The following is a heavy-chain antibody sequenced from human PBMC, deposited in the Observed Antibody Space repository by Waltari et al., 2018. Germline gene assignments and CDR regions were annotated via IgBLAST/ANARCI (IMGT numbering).Heavy chain of an antibody. CDR1: GFSFSHYW. D-gene: IGHD3-22*01. CDR3: ARDDSSSGSYDAFDI. CDR2: IKGDGSRK. J-gene: IGHJ3*02. Sequence: EVQLVESGGGLVQPGGSLRLSCAASGFSFSHYWMSWVRQAPGKGREWVADIKGDGSRKYYLDSVRGRFSISRDNTKNSVDLQMNSLRAEDTAVYYCARDDSSSGSYDAFDIWGQGTMVAVSS. V-gene: IGHV3-7*01.